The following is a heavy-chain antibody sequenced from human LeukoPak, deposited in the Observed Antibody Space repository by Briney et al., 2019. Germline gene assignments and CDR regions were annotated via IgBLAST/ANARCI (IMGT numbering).Heavy chain of an antibody. Sequence: SVKVSCKAFGGTFSSYAIRWGRQAPGQGVEWIGRIIPIFGTANYAQKFRGRVTITTDESTSTAYMELSSLRSEDTAVYYCARGLAAAGVWFDPWGQGTLVTVSS. CDR1: GGTFSSYA. CDR3: ARGLAAAGVWFDP. J-gene: IGHJ5*02. V-gene: IGHV1-69*05. CDR2: IIPIFGTA. D-gene: IGHD6-13*01.